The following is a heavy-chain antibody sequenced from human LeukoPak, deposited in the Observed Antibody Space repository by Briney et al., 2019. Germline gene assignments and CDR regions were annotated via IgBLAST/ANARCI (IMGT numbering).Heavy chain of an antibody. CDR2: ISGSGGST. J-gene: IGHJ6*03. Sequence: GGSLRLSCAASGFTFSSYAMSWVRQAPGKGLEWVSAISGSGGSTYYADSVKGRFTISRDNSKNTLYLQMNSLRAEDTAVYYCANGLTGYYSYYYYMDVWGKGTTVTVSS. CDR1: GFTFSSYA. V-gene: IGHV3-23*01. D-gene: IGHD3-9*01. CDR3: ANGLTGYYSYYYYMDV.